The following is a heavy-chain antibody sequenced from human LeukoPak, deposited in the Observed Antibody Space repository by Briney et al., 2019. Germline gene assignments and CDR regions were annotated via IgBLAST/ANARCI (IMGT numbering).Heavy chain of an antibody. CDR2: IYYSGST. J-gene: IGHJ4*02. CDR1: GGSISSSSYY. CDR3: ARVSSGSFDY. Sequence: SETLSLTCTVSGGSISSSSYYWGWIRQPPGKGLEWIGSIYYSGSTNYNPSLKSRVTISVDTSKNQFSLKLSSVTAADTAVYYCARVSSGSFDYWGQGTLVTVSS. D-gene: IGHD6-19*01. V-gene: IGHV4-39*07.